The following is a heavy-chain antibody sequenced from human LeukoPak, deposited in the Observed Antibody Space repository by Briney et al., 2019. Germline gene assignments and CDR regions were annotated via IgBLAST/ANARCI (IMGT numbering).Heavy chain of an antibody. V-gene: IGHV3-30*04. CDR1: GFSFSNYA. CDR2: VAHDGSNK. CDR3: ARDRGVLYYFDN. Sequence: GGSLTLSCAASGFSFSNYAMHWVRQAPGKGLEWVAVVAHDGSNKYFADFVRGRFTISRDNSKNTPYLQMNSPTSEDTGFYYCARDRGVLYYFDNWGQGTLVTVSS. D-gene: IGHD3-10*01. J-gene: IGHJ4*02.